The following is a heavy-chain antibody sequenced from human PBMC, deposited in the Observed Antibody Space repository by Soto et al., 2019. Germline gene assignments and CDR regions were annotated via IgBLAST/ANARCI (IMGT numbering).Heavy chain of an antibody. CDR3: ARTNFIVVVPTYYYYMDV. CDR2: MNPNSGNT. D-gene: IGHD2-2*01. Sequence: QVQLVQSGAEVKKPGASVKVSCKASGYTFTSYDINWVRQATGQGLEWMGWMNPNSGNTGYAQKFQGRVTMTRNTSISTAYMEPSSLRSEDTAVYYCARTNFIVVVPTYYYYMDVWGKGTTVTVSS. CDR1: GYTFTSYD. V-gene: IGHV1-8*01. J-gene: IGHJ6*03.